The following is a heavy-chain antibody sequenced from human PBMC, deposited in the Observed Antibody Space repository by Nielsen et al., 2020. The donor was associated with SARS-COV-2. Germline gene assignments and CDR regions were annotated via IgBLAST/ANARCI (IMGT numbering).Heavy chain of an antibody. CDR2: INPSGGST. Sequence: ASVKVSCKASGYTFTSYGISWVRQAPGQGLEWMGIINPSGGSTSYAQKFQGRVTMTRDTSTSTVYMELSSLRSEDTAVYYCASPGGGVEYWGQGTLVTVSS. V-gene: IGHV1-46*01. J-gene: IGHJ4*02. CDR1: GYTFTSYG. CDR3: ASPGGGVEY. D-gene: IGHD2-15*01.